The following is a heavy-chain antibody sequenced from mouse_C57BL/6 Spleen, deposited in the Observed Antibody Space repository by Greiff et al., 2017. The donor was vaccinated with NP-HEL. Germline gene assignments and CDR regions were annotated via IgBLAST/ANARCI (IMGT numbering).Heavy chain of an antibody. Sequence: QVQLQQPGAELVMPGASVKLSCKASGYTFTSYWMHWVKQRPGQGLEWIGEIDPSDSYTNYNQKFKGKSTLTVDKSSSTAYMQLSSLTSEDSAVYYCARTKGYYVDWYFDVWGTGTTVTVSS. CDR3: ARTKGYYVDWYFDV. J-gene: IGHJ1*03. CDR2: IDPSDSYT. D-gene: IGHD2-3*01. CDR1: GYTFTSYW. V-gene: IGHV1-69*01.